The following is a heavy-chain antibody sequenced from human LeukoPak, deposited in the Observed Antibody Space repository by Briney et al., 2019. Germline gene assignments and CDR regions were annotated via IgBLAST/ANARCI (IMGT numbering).Heavy chain of an antibody. CDR1: GYTFTSYY. CDR2: INPSGGST. Sequence: ASVKVSCKASGYTFTSYYIHWVRQAPGQGLEWMGIINPSGGSTSYAQKFQGRVTMTRDTSTSAVYMELRSLRSEDTAVYYCAREGDTAMVSRMDVWGKGTTVTVAS. CDR3: AREGDTAMVSRMDV. J-gene: IGHJ6*04. V-gene: IGHV1-46*03. D-gene: IGHD5-18*01.